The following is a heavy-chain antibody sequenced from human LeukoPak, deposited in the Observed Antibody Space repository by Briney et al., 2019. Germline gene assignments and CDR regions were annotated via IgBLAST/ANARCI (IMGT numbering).Heavy chain of an antibody. CDR1: GGTFSGYA. V-gene: IGHV1-69*06. CDR3: ARVAYYYDSSGYRNAFDI. Sequence: SVKVSCKASGGTFSGYAISWVRQAPGQGLEWMGGIIPIFGTATYAQKFQGRVTITADKSTSTAYMELSSLRSEDTAVYYCARVAYYYDSSGYRNAFDIWGQGTMVTVSS. CDR2: IIPIFGTA. D-gene: IGHD3-22*01. J-gene: IGHJ3*02.